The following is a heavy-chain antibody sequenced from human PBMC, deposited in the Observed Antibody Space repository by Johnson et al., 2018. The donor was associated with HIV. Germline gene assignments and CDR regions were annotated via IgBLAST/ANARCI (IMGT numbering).Heavy chain of an antibody. D-gene: IGHD3-22*01. V-gene: IGHV3-7*01. CDR3: ARAGFWAVGDSSGYQDAFEI. CDR1: GYSLSSSW. CDR2: IKRDGSER. J-gene: IGHJ3*02. Sequence: VQLVESGGGLVQPGGSLRLSCAASGYSLSSSWMNWVRQAPGKGLEWVANIKRDGSERNYVDSVKGRFTISSDDAKNSVHLHLNSLRAEDTAVYDCARAGFWAVGDSSGYQDAFEIWGQGTMVTVSS.